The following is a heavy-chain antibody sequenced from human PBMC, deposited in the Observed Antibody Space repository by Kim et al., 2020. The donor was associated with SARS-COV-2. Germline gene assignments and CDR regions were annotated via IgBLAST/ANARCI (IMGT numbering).Heavy chain of an antibody. Sequence: GEYLKISCKGSGYSFTSYWISWVRQMPGKGLEWMGRIDPSDSYTNYSPSFQGHVTISADKSISTAYLQWSSLKASDTAMYYCARHNTEVVVVAATPVSWFDPWGQGTLVTVSS. CDR3: ARHNTEVVVVAATPVSWFDP. D-gene: IGHD2-15*01. CDR1: GYSFTSYW. V-gene: IGHV5-10-1*01. CDR2: IDPSDSYT. J-gene: IGHJ5*02.